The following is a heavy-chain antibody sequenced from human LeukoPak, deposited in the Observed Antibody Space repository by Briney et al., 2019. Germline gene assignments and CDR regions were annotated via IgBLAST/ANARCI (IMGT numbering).Heavy chain of an antibody. CDR1: GFTFSSYG. CDR2: IWYDGSNK. V-gene: IGHV3-33*01. D-gene: IGHD3-22*01. J-gene: IGHJ3*02. Sequence: PGRSLRLSCAASGFTFSSYGMHWVRQAPGKGLEWVAVIWYDGSNKYYADSVKGRFTISRDNSKNSLYLQMNSLRAEDTAVYCCARESPYYYDSPDAFDIWGQGTMVTVSS. CDR3: ARESPYYYDSPDAFDI.